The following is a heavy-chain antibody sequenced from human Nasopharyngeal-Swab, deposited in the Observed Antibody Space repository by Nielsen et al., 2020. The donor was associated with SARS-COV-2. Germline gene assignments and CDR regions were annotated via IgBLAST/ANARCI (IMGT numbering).Heavy chain of an antibody. Sequence: GESLKISCAGSGFTFSSSRLHWVRQAPGEGLVWVARLNGDATTVDYADSVKGRFTISRDNAKNTLYLQMNGLRDEDTAIYYCARAGEYRFDYWGQGTLVTVSS. V-gene: IGHV3-74*01. CDR2: LNGDATTV. CDR1: GFTFSSSR. D-gene: IGHD7-27*01. J-gene: IGHJ4*02. CDR3: ARAGEYRFDY.